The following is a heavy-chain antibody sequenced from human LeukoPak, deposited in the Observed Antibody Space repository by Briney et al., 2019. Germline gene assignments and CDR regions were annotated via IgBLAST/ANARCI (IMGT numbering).Heavy chain of an antibody. CDR3: ARLQLIVITFDY. D-gene: IGHD3-16*02. V-gene: IGHV4-39*01. CDR2: IYYSGST. CDR1: GGSISSSSYY. Sequence: PSEILSLTCTVSGGSISSSSYYWGWIRQPPGKGLEWIGSIYYSGSTYYNPSLKSRVTISVDTSKNQFSLKLSSVTAADTAVYYCARLQLIVITFDYWGQGTLVTVSS. J-gene: IGHJ4*02.